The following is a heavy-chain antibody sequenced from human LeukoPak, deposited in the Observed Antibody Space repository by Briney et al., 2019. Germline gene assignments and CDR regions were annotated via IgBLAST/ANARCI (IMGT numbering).Heavy chain of an antibody. CDR3: ASVHDGLLLWFGEGNDY. J-gene: IGHJ4*02. Sequence: SETLSLTCTVSGGSISSYYWSWIRQPAGKGLEWIGRIYSSGSTDYNPSLKSRVTMSVDTSKNKFSLKLSSVTAADTAVYYCASVHDGLLLWFGEGNDYWGQGTLVTVSS. CDR2: IYSSGST. V-gene: IGHV4-4*07. CDR1: GGSISSYY. D-gene: IGHD3-10*01.